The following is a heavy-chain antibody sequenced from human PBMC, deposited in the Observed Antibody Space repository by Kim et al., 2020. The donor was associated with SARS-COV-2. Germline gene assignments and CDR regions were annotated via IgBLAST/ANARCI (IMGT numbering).Heavy chain of an antibody. CDR3: ARGIDDYENRNGFDY. V-gene: IGHV3-48*03. J-gene: IGHJ4*02. Sequence: DSVKGRFTISRDNAKNSLYLQMNSLRAEDTAVYYCARGIDDYENRNGFDYWGQGTLVTVSS. D-gene: IGHD4-17*01.